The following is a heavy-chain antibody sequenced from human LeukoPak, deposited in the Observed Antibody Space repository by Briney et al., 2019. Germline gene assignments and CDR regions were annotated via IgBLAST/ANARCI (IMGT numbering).Heavy chain of an antibody. CDR3: AKRGSGNYYFDY. V-gene: IGHV3-23*01. J-gene: IGHJ4*02. D-gene: IGHD1-26*01. Sequence: GGSLRLSCAASGFTFSSYAMHWVRQAPGKGLEWVSAISGSGGSTYYADSVKGRFTISRDNSKNTLYLQMNSLRAEDTAVYYCAKRGSGNYYFDYWGQGTLVTVSS. CDR1: GFTFSSYA. CDR2: ISGSGGST.